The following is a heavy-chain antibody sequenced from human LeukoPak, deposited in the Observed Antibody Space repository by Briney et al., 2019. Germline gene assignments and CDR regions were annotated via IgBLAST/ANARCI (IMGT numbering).Heavy chain of an antibody. J-gene: IGHJ3*02. CDR1: GFTFRSYA. Sequence: GRSLRLSCAASGFTFRSYAMHWVRQAPGKGLEGVAVISYDGSNKFYAASVTGRFTISRDNSKNTLYLQMNSLRAEDTAVYYCARGTHPYCSSTSCYHDAFDIWGQGTMVTVSS. D-gene: IGHD2-2*01. V-gene: IGHV3-30*04. CDR2: ISYDGSNK. CDR3: ARGTHPYCSSTSCYHDAFDI.